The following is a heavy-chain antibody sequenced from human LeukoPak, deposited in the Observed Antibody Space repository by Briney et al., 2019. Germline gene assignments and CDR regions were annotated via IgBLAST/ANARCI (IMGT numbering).Heavy chain of an antibody. V-gene: IGHV4-30-4*01. Sequence: PSETLSLTCTVSGGSISSGDYYWSWIRQPPGKGLERIGYIYYSGSTYYNPSLKSRVTISADTSKNQFSLKLSSVTAADTAMYYCARLASGYCSGGSCYGNWFDPWGQGTLVTVSS. D-gene: IGHD2-15*01. CDR3: ARLASGYCSGGSCYGNWFDP. CDR1: GGSISSGDYY. J-gene: IGHJ5*02. CDR2: IYYSGST.